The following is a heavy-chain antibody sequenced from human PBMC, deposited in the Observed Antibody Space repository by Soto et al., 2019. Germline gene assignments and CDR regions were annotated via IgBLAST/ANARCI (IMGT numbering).Heavy chain of an antibody. CDR2: IWYDGSNK. D-gene: IGHD4-17*01. V-gene: IGHV3-33*01. CDR1: GFTFSSYG. J-gene: IGHJ3*02. Sequence: QVQLVESGGGVVQPGGSLRLSCAASGFTFSSYGMHWVRQAPGKGLEWVAVIWYDGSNKYYADSVKGIFTISRNNSKNTLYLQMNSMRAEDTALYYCARANYGDYVWGACDIWGQGTMVTVSS. CDR3: ARANYGDYVWGACDI.